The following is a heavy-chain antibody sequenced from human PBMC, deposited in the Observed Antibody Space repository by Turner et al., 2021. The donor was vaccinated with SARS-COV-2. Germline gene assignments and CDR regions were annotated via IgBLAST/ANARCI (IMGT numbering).Heavy chain of an antibody. CDR1: GVSISNYC. CDR3: ATHRADDQGALEI. V-gene: IGHV4-59*01. CDR2: ICYSGST. D-gene: IGHD1-1*01. J-gene: IGHJ4*02. Sequence: QVQLQESGPGLVKPSETLSLACTASGVSISNYCWSWIRKSPEKGLEWIAYICYSGSTHHNPSLKSRVTISLDTSKNQVSLKLISVTAADTAVYFCATHRADDQGALEIWGQGILVTVSS.